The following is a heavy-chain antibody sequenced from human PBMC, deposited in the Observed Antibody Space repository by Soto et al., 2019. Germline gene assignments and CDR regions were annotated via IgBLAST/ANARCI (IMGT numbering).Heavy chain of an antibody. CDR2: VNHSGTT. Sequence: WTWIRQSPEKGLEWIGDVNHSGTTYYNPSLKTRVTISVHTPKNQFSLKMSSVTAADTAVYYCARGIGYCSSINCYSSRRLRFDSWGHGTLVTVSS. CDR3: ARGIGYCSSINCYSSRRLRFDS. V-gene: IGHV4-34*01. J-gene: IGHJ4*01. D-gene: IGHD2-2*01.